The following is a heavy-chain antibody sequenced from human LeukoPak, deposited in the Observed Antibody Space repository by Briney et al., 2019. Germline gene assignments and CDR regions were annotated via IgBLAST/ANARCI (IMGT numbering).Heavy chain of an antibody. CDR1: GGSFSGYY. CDR2: INHGGST. CDR3: ARVLVPRITMVRPRGWFDP. V-gene: IGHV4-34*01. D-gene: IGHD3-10*01. J-gene: IGHJ5*02. Sequence: SETLSLTCAVYGGSFSGYYWSWSRKPPGKGRKWIGEINHGGSTNYNPSLKSRVTISVDTSKNQFSLKLSSVTAADTAVYYCARVLVPRITMVRPRGWFDPWGQGTLVTVSS.